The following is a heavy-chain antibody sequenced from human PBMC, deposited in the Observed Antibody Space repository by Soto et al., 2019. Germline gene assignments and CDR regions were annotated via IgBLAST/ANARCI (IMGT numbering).Heavy chain of an antibody. V-gene: IGHV4-39*01. D-gene: IGHD3-3*02. CDR3: ASPKIAFYNWFDP. J-gene: IGHJ5*02. Sequence: QLQLQESGPGLVKPSETLSLTCTVSGGSISSSSYYWGWIRQPPGKGLEWIGSIYYSGSTYYNPSLQRRVPRSVDTSKIDFSLKLSSVTAADTAVYYCASPKIAFYNWFDPWGQGTLVTVSS. CDR2: IYYSGST. CDR1: GGSISSSSYY.